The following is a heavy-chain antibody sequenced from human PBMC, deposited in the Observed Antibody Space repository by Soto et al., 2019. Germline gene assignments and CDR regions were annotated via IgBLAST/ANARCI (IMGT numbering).Heavy chain of an antibody. CDR1: GFTFSSYS. D-gene: IGHD6-19*01. CDR3: ARGDAVAAPGDY. J-gene: IGHJ4*02. V-gene: IGHV3-21*01. Sequence: ESGGGLVKPGGSLRLSCAASGFTFSSYSMNWVRQAPGKGLEWVSSISSSSSYIYYADSVKGRFTISRDNAKNSLYLQMNSLRAEDTAVYYCARGDAVAAPGDYWGQGTLVTVSS. CDR2: ISSSSSYI.